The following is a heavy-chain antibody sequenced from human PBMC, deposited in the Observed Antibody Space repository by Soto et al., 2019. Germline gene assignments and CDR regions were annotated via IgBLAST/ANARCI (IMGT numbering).Heavy chain of an antibody. CDR2: ITWDGNST. CDR3: AKGRQHRLVGAIDV. Sequence: GGSLRLSCAASGFTFDAYAMHWVRQGPGKGLVWVSLITWDGNSTYYADSGKGRFTISRDNSENSLYLQMSSLRPEDTALYYCAKGRQHRLVGAIDVWGQGTTVTVSS. CDR1: GFTFDAYA. J-gene: IGHJ6*02. D-gene: IGHD6-13*01. V-gene: IGHV3-43D*03.